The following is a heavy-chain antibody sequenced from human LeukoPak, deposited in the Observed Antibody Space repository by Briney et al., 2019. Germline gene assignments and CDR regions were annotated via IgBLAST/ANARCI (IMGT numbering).Heavy chain of an antibody. D-gene: IGHD6-13*01. V-gene: IGHV3-30*01. CDR3: ARDLKAAADYYFDY. CDR2: ISTDGRDK. J-gene: IGHJ4*02. Sequence: GGSLRLSCAVSGFIFSSNAMHWVRQAPGEELEWVAVISTDGRDKHHADSVKGRFTISRDNSKNTLFLQMNSLRVEDTAIYYCARDLKAAADYYFDYWGQGTLVTVSS. CDR1: GFIFSSNA.